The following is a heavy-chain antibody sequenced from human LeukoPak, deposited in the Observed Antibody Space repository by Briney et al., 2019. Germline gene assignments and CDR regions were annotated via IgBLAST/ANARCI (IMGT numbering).Heavy chain of an antibody. CDR3: TTFEITMTATWFDP. J-gene: IGHJ5*02. V-gene: IGHV3-74*01. CDR1: GFTFSDFW. CDR2: INSGGTVT. Sequence: RTGGSLRLSCAASGFTFSDFWMHWVRQAPGKGLVWVSRINSGGTVTNYADSVKGRLTISRDNAKNTLYLQMNSLRAEDTAVYYCTTFEITMTATWFDPWGQGTLVTVSS. D-gene: IGHD3-22*01.